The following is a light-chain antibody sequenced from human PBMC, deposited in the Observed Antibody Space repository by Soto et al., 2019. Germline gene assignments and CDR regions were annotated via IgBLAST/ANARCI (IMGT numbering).Light chain of an antibody. V-gene: IGKV1-33*01. CDR3: QQYDNLPIT. J-gene: IGKJ5*01. CDR1: QDISNY. CDR2: DAS. Sequence: DIQMTQSPSSLSASVGDRVTNTCQASQDISNYLNWYQQKPGKAPKLLIYDASNLETGVPSRFSGSGSGTDFTFTIISLHPEDIATHYCQQYDNLPITFGQGTRLEIK.